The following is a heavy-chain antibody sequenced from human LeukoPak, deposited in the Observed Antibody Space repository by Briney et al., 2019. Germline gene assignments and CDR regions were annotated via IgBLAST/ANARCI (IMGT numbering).Heavy chain of an antibody. J-gene: IGHJ3*02. Sequence: PGGSLRLSCAASGFTLSSYAMSWAPQARGKGLEWVSAISGSGGSTYYADSVKGRFTISRDNSQNTLYLHMNSLRAEDTAVYYCAKSPLGYDSRGPAVDIWGQGTMVTVSS. CDR2: ISGSGGST. CDR1: GFTLSSYA. CDR3: AKSPLGYDSRGPAVDI. V-gene: IGHV3-23*01. D-gene: IGHD3-22*01.